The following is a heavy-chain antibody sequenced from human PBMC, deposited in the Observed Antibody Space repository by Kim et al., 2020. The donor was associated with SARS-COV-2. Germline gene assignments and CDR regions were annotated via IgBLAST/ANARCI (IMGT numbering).Heavy chain of an antibody. V-gene: IGHV4-59*08. CDR2: IYYSGST. CDR1: GGSISSYY. D-gene: IGHD2-2*01. Sequence: SETLSLTCTVSGGSISSYYWSWIRQPPGKGLEWIGYIYYSGSTNYNPSLKSRVTISVDTSKNQFSLKLSSVTAADTAVYYCARSNQLLIGWEYYYYGMDVWGQGTTVTVSS. CDR3: ARSNQLLIGWEYYYYGMDV. J-gene: IGHJ6*02.